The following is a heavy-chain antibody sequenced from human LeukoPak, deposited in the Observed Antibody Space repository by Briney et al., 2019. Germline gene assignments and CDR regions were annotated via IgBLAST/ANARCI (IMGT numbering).Heavy chain of an antibody. Sequence: GGTLRLSCAASGFTFSSYGMSWVRQAPGKGLEWVSAISGSDGSTYYADFMKGRFTISRDNSKNTLYLQMNSLRAEDTAVYYCARDRVGATLYFDYWGQGTLVTVSS. CDR3: ARDRVGATLYFDY. V-gene: IGHV3-23*01. CDR1: GFTFSSYG. D-gene: IGHD1-26*01. CDR2: ISGSDGST. J-gene: IGHJ4*02.